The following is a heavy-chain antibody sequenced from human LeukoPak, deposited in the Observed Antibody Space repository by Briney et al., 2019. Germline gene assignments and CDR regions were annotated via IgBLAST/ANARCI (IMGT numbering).Heavy chain of an antibody. V-gene: IGHV3-23*01. CDR2: ISGSGGST. D-gene: IGHD2-2*02. CDR3: AKSKDVVPAAIYFDY. CDR1: GFAFSSYA. J-gene: IGHJ4*02. Sequence: GGSLRLSCAASGFAFSSYAMSWVRKAPGKGLEWVSAISGSGGSTYYADSVKGRFTISRDNSKNTLYLQMNSLRAEDTAVYYCAKSKDVVPAAIYFDYWGQGTLVTVSS.